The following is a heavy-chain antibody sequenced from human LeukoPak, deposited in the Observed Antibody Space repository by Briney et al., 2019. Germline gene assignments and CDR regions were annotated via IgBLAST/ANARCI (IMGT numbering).Heavy chain of an antibody. CDR3: ATSGGFVLPNAITGNWYMDV. CDR1: GFTFSDYS. D-gene: IGHD2-2*01. CDR2: ITSAGGYT. J-gene: IGHJ6*03. V-gene: IGHV3-21*01. Sequence: GTSLRLSCEASGFTFSDYSMNWVRQAPGQGLAWVASITSAGGYTYYADFVQGRFTISRDNAQNSLFLQMNSLRAEDTAVYFCATSGGFVLPNAITGNWYMDVWGRGTTVTVSS.